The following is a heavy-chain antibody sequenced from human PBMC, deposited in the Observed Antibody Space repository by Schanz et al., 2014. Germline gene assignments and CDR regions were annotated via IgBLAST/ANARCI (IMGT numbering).Heavy chain of an antibody. Sequence: VQLVESGGGLVQPGGSLRLSCAASGFIFNDYYMNWIRQAPGKGLEWVSYISSSSSYIYYADSMKGRFTISRDNAKNSLYLQMINLRAEDTAFYYCARFRVHYSDFWGQGVLVTVSS. J-gene: IGHJ4*02. D-gene: IGHD3-10*01. CDR1: GFIFNDYY. CDR3: ARFRVHYSDF. V-gene: IGHV3-11*05. CDR2: ISSSSSYI.